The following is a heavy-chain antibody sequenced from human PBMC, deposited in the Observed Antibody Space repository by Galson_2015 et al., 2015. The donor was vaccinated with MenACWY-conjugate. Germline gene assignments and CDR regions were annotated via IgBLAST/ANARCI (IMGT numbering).Heavy chain of an antibody. Sequence: SLRLSCAASGFIFSDYAIHWVRQASGKGLEWVAGLTYGGGKTFYVESVKGRFTISRDNSKHMVHLHMSSLRAEDTAVYYCAKAPSMGWYVGYNCIDPWGQGALVTVSS. D-gene: IGHD2-15*01. J-gene: IGHJ5*02. CDR2: LTYGGGKT. CDR1: GFIFSDYA. CDR3: AKAPSMGWYVGYNCIDP. V-gene: IGHV3-23*01.